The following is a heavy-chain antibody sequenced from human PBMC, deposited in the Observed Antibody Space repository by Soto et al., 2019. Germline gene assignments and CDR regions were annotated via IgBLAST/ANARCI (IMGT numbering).Heavy chain of an antibody. D-gene: IGHD4-17*01. Sequence: QVQLQESGPGLVKPSETLSLTCTVSGGSISSYYWSWIRQPPGKGLEWIGYIYYSGSTNYNPSLKRRLTLSLXTSKNQFSLKLSSVTAADTAVYYCARAYGDYVFDYWGQGTLVTVSS. CDR1: GGSISSYY. J-gene: IGHJ4*02. V-gene: IGHV4-59*01. CDR3: ARAYGDYVFDY. CDR2: IYYSGST.